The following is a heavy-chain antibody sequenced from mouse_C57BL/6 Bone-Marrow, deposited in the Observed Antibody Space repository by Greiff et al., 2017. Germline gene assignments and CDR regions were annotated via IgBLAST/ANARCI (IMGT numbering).Heavy chain of an antibody. V-gene: IGHV1-9*01. CDR3: ARGQGSYYYGSSYFAY. Sequence: VQLQQSGAELMKPGASVKLSCKATGYTFTGYWIEWVKQRPGHGLEWIGEILPGSGSTNYNEKFKGKATFTADTSSNTAYMQLSSLTTEDSAIYYCARGQGSYYYGSSYFAYWGQGTLVTVSA. CDR2: ILPGSGST. CDR1: GYTFTGYW. D-gene: IGHD1-1*01. J-gene: IGHJ3*01.